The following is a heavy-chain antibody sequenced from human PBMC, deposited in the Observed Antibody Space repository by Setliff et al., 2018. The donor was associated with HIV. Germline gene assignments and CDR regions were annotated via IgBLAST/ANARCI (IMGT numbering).Heavy chain of an antibody. Sequence: ASVKVSCKASGYTFTNYDINWVRQAPGQGLEWMGWISTYNGNANYAQKFQDRVAMTTETATSTAYMEMRSLRSDDTAVYFCARVPYRSAWFSGGHDAFDIWGQGTMVTVSS. CDR1: GYTFTNYD. D-gene: IGHD6-19*01. J-gene: IGHJ3*02. CDR2: ISTYNGNA. V-gene: IGHV1-18*01. CDR3: ARVPYRSAWFSGGHDAFDI.